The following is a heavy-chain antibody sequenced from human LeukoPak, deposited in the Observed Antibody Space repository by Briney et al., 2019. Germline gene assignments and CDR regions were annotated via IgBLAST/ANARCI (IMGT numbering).Heavy chain of an antibody. Sequence: PGASVKVSCKASGYTFTSYGISWVRQAPGQGLEWMGWINPNSGGTNYAQKFQGWVTMTRDTSISTAYMELSRLRSDDTAVYYCARTPLYSSGWYGGAFDIWGQGTMVTVSS. J-gene: IGHJ3*02. CDR1: GYTFTSYG. D-gene: IGHD6-19*01. CDR3: ARTPLYSSGWYGGAFDI. V-gene: IGHV1-2*04. CDR2: INPNSGGT.